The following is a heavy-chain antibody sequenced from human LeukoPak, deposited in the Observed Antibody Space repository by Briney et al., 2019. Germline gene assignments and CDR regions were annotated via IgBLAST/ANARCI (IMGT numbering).Heavy chain of an antibody. D-gene: IGHD3-22*01. CDR1: VYTFIDHY. CDR3: ARAGHSSNSGGYDF. CDR2: SDPETGDT. Sequence: GASVKVSCKPSVYTFIDHYLHWVRQAPGQGLESLGGSDPETGDTNYPQKFQGRLTMTREQSSSKAYMEQNRLRSDDTAVYYCARAGHSSNSGGYDFWGLGTLVTVSS. J-gene: IGHJ4*02. V-gene: IGHV1-2*02.